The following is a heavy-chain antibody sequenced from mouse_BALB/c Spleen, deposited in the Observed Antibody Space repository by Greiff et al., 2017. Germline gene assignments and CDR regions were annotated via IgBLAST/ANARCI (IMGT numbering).Heavy chain of an antibody. Sequence: EVKLMESGGGLVQPGGSLRLSCATSGFTFTDYYMSWVRQPPGKALEWLGFIRNKANGYTTEYSASVKGRFTISRDNSQSILYLQMNTLRAEDSATYYGARGEDWVAWFAYWGQGTLVTVSA. CDR3: ARGEDWVAWFAY. CDR2: IRNKANGYTT. V-gene: IGHV7-3*02. J-gene: IGHJ3*01. D-gene: IGHD4-1*01. CDR1: GFTFTDYY.